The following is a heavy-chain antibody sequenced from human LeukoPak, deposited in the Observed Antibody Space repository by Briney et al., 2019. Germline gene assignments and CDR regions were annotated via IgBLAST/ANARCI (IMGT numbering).Heavy chain of an antibody. CDR2: INPNTGAT. J-gene: IGHJ5*02. D-gene: IGHD3-9*01. Sequence: ASVKVSCKASGYTVTGYYMHWVRQAPGQGLEWMGWINPNTGATKYAEKFRGRVTMTGDTSISTGYMELSSLRSDDTAVYFCARKYDILTGYDNWFDPWGQGTLVTVSS. CDR3: ARKYDILTGYDNWFDP. V-gene: IGHV1-2*02. CDR1: GYTVTGYY.